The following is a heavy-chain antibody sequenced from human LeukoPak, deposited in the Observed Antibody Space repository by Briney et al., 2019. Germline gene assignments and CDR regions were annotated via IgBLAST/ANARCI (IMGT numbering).Heavy chain of an antibody. CDR2: MYNSGST. Sequence: PSETLSLTCTVSGGTISGSYWSWIRQPPGKGLEWIAYMYNSGSTNYNPSLKSRVTISIDTSKNQFSLKLSSLTAADTAIYYCARGIESYGDYGYWGQGILVTVSS. D-gene: IGHD4-17*01. V-gene: IGHV4-59*01. CDR1: GGTISGSY. J-gene: IGHJ4*02. CDR3: ARGIESYGDYGY.